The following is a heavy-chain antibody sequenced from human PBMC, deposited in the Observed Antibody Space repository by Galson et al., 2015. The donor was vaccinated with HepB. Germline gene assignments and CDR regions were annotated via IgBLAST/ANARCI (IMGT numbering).Heavy chain of an antibody. D-gene: IGHD3-10*01. V-gene: IGHV3-7*01. CDR3: AKRGDYLDY. CDR1: GFTFSSYA. J-gene: IGHJ4*02. Sequence: SLRLSCAASGFTFSSYAMHWVRQAPGKGLEWVAIIKQDGSEKYYVDSVKGRFTISRDNAKDSLYLQMNSLRAEDTAVYYCAKRGDYLDYWGQGTLVTVSS. CDR2: IKQDGSEK.